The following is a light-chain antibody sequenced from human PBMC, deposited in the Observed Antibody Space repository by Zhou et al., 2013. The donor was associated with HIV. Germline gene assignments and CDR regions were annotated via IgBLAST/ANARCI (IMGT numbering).Light chain of an antibody. CDR3: QQFNNFPHT. CDR1: QGINSA. CDR2: DAS. J-gene: IGKJ4*01. Sequence: AIQLTQSPSSLSASVGDRVTITCRASQGINSALAWFQQKPGTSPNLLIYDASSLQSGVPSRFSGSGSGTDFTLTISSLQPEDFATYYCQQFNNFPHTFGGGTKVEIK. V-gene: IGKV1D-13*01.